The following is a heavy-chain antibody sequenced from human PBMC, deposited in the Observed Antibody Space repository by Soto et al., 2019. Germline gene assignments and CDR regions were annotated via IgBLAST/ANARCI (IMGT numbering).Heavy chain of an antibody. CDR2: ISYDGSNK. J-gene: IGHJ3*01. Sequence: ESGGGVVQPGRSLRLSCAASGFTFSSYAMHWVRQAPGKGLEWVAVISYDGSNKYYADSVKGRFTISRDNSKNTLYLQMNSLRAEDTAVYYCARDSWGYCSGGSCYQVWGQGTMVTVSS. D-gene: IGHD2-15*01. CDR3: ARDSWGYCSGGSCYQV. V-gene: IGHV3-30-3*01. CDR1: GFTFSSYA.